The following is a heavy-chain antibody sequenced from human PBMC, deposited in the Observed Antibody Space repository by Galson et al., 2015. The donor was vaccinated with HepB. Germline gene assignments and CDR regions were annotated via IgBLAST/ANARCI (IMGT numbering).Heavy chain of an antibody. J-gene: IGHJ4*02. CDR2: ISSNSRTL. V-gene: IGHV3-48*04. CDR3: ARAYNYGYDY. D-gene: IGHD5-18*01. Sequence: SLRLSCAASGFTFSSYGMNWVRQAPGKGLEWVSYISSNSRTLFYTDSVKGRFIISRDNAKNSLFLQMSSLRAEDTAVYYCARAYNYGYDYWGQGTLLTVS. CDR1: GFTFSSYG.